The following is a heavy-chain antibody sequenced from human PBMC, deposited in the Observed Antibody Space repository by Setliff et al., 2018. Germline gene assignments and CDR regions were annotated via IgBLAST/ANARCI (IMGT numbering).Heavy chain of an antibody. CDR2: IYYRGDT. CDR3: ARTGTYRYFDY. D-gene: IGHD1-1*01. J-gene: IGHJ4*02. CDR1: GGSMITNDYF. Sequence: LSLTCTVSGGSMITNDYFWGWIRQPPGTGLEWIGSIYYRGDTYYNASLKGRLTISVDTAQNQFSLRLTSVTAADTAVYYCARTGTYRYFDYWGQGALVTVSS. V-gene: IGHV4-39*01.